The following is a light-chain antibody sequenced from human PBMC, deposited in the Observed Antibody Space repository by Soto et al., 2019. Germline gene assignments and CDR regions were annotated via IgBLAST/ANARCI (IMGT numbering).Light chain of an antibody. CDR3: QQSYSTPLT. V-gene: IGKV1-39*01. CDR1: LRIRTY. CDR2: AAS. J-gene: IGKJ1*01. Sequence: DIQMTQTPSSLSASVGDRVTISCRASLRIRTYLNWFQHKPGKAPNLLIYAASSLHSGVPSRFSGSGSGTDFTLTISSLQPEDFATYYCQQSYSTPLTFGQGTKVDIK.